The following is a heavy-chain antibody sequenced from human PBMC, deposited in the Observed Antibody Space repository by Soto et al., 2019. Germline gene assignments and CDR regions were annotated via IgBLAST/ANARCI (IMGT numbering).Heavy chain of an antibody. Sequence: QVQLVQSGAEVKKPGASVKVSCKTSGYNFISSEISWVRQAPGQGLELMGWMNPHTGDTDATRKFQGRLTMTRNTSINTAYLELSSLTSEDTAVYYCAKKHSGSSLAYWGQGSLVTVSS. J-gene: IGHJ4*02. V-gene: IGHV1-8*02. D-gene: IGHD6-6*01. CDR3: AKKHSGSSLAY. CDR1: GYNFISSE. CDR2: MNPHTGDT.